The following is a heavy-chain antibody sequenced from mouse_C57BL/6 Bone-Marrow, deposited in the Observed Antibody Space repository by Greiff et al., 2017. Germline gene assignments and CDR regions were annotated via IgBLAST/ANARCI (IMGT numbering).Heavy chain of an antibody. D-gene: IGHD2-2*01. CDR1: GYSFTDYN. CDR3: ARGYVYDYAMDY. CDR2: INPNYGTT. Sequence: VHVKQSGPELVKPGASVKISCKASGYSFTDYNMNWVKQSNGKSLEWIGVINPNYGTTSYNQKFKGKATLTVDQSSSTAYMQLNSLTSEDSAVYYCARGYVYDYAMDYWGQGTSVTVSS. V-gene: IGHV1-39*01. J-gene: IGHJ4*01.